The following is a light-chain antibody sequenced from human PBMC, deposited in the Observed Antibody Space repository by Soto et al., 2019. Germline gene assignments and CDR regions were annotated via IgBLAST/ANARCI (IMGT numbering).Light chain of an antibody. CDR1: QTISSW. J-gene: IGKJ1*01. V-gene: IGKV1-5*03. Sequence: IQMTQSPSTLSGSVGDRVTITCRASQTISSWLAWYQQKPGKAPKLLIYKASTLKSGVPSRFSGSGSGTEFTLTISSLHPDDFATYYCQHYNSYSEAFGQGTKVELK. CDR3: QHYNSYSEA. CDR2: KAS.